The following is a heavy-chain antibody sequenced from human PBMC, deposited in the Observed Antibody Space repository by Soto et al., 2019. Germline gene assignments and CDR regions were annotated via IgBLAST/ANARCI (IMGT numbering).Heavy chain of an antibody. Sequence: SVKVSCKASGCTVSSYAISCVRQAPGQVLEWMGGIIPIFGTANYAQKFQGRVTITADKSTSTAYMELSSLRSEDTAVYYCARERSSYYGSGSYYPLAYFDYWGQGTLVTVSS. CDR3: ARERSSYYGSGSYYPLAYFDY. V-gene: IGHV1-69*06. CDR1: GCTVSSYA. CDR2: IIPIFGTA. J-gene: IGHJ4*02. D-gene: IGHD3-10*01.